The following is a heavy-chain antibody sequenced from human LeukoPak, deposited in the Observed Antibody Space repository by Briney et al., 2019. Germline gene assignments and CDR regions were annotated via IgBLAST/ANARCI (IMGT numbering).Heavy chain of an antibody. Sequence: GESLKISCKGSGYSFTSYWIGWVRQMPGKGLEWMGIIYPGDSDTRYSPSFQGQVTISADKSIRTAYLQWSSLKASDTAMYYCASGIAVAGIGLDVWGQGTTVTVSS. D-gene: IGHD6-19*01. V-gene: IGHV5-51*01. J-gene: IGHJ6*02. CDR3: ASGIAVAGIGLDV. CDR1: GYSFTSYW. CDR2: IYPGDSDT.